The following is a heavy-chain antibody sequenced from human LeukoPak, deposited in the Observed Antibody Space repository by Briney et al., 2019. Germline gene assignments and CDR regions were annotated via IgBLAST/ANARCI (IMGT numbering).Heavy chain of an antibody. CDR1: GYTFTSYG. Sequence: GASGRVSCKASGYTFTSYGMSWVRQAPGQGLEWMGWFSAYNGNTNYAQKLQGRVTMTTDTSTSTAYMELRSLRSDDTAVYYCARGDRYNWNEGYFDYWGQGTLVTVSS. CDR2: FSAYNGNT. D-gene: IGHD1-1*01. CDR3: ARGDRYNWNEGYFDY. V-gene: IGHV1-18*01. J-gene: IGHJ4*02.